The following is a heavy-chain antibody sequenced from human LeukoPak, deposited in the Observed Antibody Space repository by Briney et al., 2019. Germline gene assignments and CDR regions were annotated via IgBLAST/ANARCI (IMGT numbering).Heavy chain of an antibody. Sequence: GGSLRLSCAASGFTFSSYSMNWVRQAPGKGLEWVSSISSSSSYIYYADSVKGRFTISRDNAKNSLYLQMNSLRAEDTAVYYCARVRTTVTHDAFDIWGQGTMVTVSS. D-gene: IGHD4-17*01. J-gene: IGHJ3*02. CDR3: ARVRTTVTHDAFDI. V-gene: IGHV3-21*01. CDR2: ISSSSSYI. CDR1: GFTFSSYS.